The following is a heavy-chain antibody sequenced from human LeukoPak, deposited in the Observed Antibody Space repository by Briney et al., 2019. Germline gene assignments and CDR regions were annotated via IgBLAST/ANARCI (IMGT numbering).Heavy chain of an antibody. D-gene: IGHD6-13*01. Sequence: PSETLSLTCAVSGGSFSGDYWSWIRQPPGKGLEWRREINHSGSTNYNTSPKTRVTISVDTSKNQFSLKLSPLTAAHTAAFYCAREGLCSSWYYWGQGTLVTVSS. CDR1: GGSFSGDY. CDR3: AREGLCSSWYY. J-gene: IGHJ4*02. V-gene: IGHV4-34*01. CDR2: INHSGST.